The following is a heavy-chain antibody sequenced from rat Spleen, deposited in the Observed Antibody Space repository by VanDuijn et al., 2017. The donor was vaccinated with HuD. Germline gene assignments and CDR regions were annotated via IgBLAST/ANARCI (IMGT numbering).Heavy chain of an antibody. CDR1: GFTFSEYY. J-gene: IGHJ1*01. V-gene: IGHV5-20*01. CDR3: ATGRDWDDWYFDF. D-gene: IGHD5-1*01. Sequence: EVQLVESDGGLVQPGRSLKLSCAASGFTFSEYYMAWVRQAPTKGLEWVASITNTGGSIYYPDSVKGRFTISRDNAKSTLYLQMDSLRSEDTATYYCATGRDWDDWYFDFWGPGTMVTVSS. CDR2: ITNTGGSI.